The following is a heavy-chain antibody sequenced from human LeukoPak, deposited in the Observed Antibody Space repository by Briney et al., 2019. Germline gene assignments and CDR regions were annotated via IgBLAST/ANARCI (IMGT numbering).Heavy chain of an antibody. V-gene: IGHV3-48*01. D-gene: IGHD1-7*01. CDR1: GFTFSSYS. J-gene: IGHJ4*02. CDR2: ISSSSSTI. CDR3: ARGAGTGTTDY. Sequence: GGSLRLSCAASGFTFSSYSMNWVRQAPGKGLEWVSYISSSSSTIYYADSVKGRFTISRDNAKNSLYLQMNSLRAEDTAVYYCARGAGTGTTDYWGQGTLVTVSS.